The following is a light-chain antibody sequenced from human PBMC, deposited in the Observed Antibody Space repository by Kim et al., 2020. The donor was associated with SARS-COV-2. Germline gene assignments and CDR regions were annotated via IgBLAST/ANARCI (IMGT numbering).Light chain of an antibody. Sequence: GQRVTISCSGSTSNIGTNAVNWNRQLPGTAPKLLIYSNDHRPSGVPDRFSGSKSGTSASLAISGLQSEDEADYYCSAWDDSLNGVICGGGTQLTVL. V-gene: IGLV1-44*01. CDR3: SAWDDSLNGVI. J-gene: IGLJ2*01. CDR1: TSNIGTNA. CDR2: SND.